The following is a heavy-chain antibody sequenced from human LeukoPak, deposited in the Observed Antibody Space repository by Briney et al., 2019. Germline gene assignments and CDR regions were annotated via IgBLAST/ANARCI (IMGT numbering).Heavy chain of an antibody. D-gene: IGHD6-13*01. J-gene: IGHJ6*03. CDR2: INHSGST. Sequence: PSETLSLTCAVYGGSFSGYYWSCIRQPPGKGLEWIGEINHSGSTNYNPSLKSRVTISVDTSKNQFSLKLSSVTAADTAVYYCAREGPIAAADKLYYYYMDVWGKGTTVTVSS. CDR1: GGSFSGYY. CDR3: AREGPIAAADKLYYYYMDV. V-gene: IGHV4-34*01.